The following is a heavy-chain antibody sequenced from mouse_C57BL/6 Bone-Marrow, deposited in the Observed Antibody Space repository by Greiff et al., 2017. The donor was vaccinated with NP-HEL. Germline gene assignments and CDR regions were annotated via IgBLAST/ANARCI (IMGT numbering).Heavy chain of an antibody. CDR2: ILPGSGST. CDR1: GYTFTGYW. V-gene: IGHV1-9*01. CDR3: ARRTLLRFSY. Sequence: QVQLKQSGAELMKPGASVKLSCKATGYTFTGYWIEWVKQRPGHGLEWIGEILPGSGSTNYNAKFTGKAPFTADTYSNTAYMQLSSLTTEDSAIYYCARRTLLRFSYWGQGTLVTVSA. J-gene: IGHJ3*01. D-gene: IGHD1-1*01.